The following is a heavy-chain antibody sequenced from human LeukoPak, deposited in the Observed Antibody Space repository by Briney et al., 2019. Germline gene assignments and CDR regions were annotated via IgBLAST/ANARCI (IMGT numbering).Heavy chain of an antibody. CDR1: GFTFSSYG. J-gene: IGHJ4*02. CDR2: ISYDGSNK. Sequence: GGSLRLSCAASGFTFSSYGMHWVRQAPGKGLEWVAVISYDGSNKYYADSVKGRFTISRDNSKNTLYLQMNSLRAEDTAVYYCAKGDSSGYYYVEQLDYWGQGTLVTVSS. D-gene: IGHD3-22*01. V-gene: IGHV3-30*18. CDR3: AKGDSSGYYYVEQLDY.